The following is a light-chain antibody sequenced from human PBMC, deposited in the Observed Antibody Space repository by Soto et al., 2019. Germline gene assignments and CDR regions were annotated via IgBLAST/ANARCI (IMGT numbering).Light chain of an antibody. CDR3: QQYNNWPKT. CDR2: GAC. V-gene: IGKV3-15*01. CDR1: QSVSSN. Sequence: EIVMTQSPATLSVSPGERATLSCRASQSVSSNLAWYQQKPGQAPRLLIYGACTRATGITARFSGSGSGTEFTVTISSLQSEDFAVYYCQQYNNWPKTFGQGTKVEIK. J-gene: IGKJ1*01.